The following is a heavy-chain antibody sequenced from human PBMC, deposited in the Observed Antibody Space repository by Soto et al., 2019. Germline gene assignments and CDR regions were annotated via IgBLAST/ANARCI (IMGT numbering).Heavy chain of an antibody. D-gene: IGHD2-8*01. Sequence: QGHLVQSEAEVKKSGASVKVSCKASGYTFTRYGISWVRQAPGQGLEWMGWISGYNGDTNYAQKFQGRVSMTIDTSTTTAYMELRSLTSDYTAVYYCAKNGQPPYYYYGLDVWGQGTKVTVSS. CDR1: GYTFTRYG. J-gene: IGHJ6*02. CDR3: AKNGQPPYYYYGLDV. CDR2: ISGYNGDT. V-gene: IGHV1-18*01.